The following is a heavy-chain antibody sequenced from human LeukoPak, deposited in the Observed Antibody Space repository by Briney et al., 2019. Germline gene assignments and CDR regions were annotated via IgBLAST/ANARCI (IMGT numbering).Heavy chain of an antibody. J-gene: IGHJ4*02. D-gene: IGHD6-19*01. Sequence: SETLSLTCTVSGGSISSSSYYWGWIRQPPGKGLEWIGSIYYSGSTYYNPSLKSRVTISVDTSKNQFSLKLSSVTAADTAVYYCARVADYSSGWYDYWGQGTLVTVSS. V-gene: IGHV4-39*07. CDR1: GGSISSSSYY. CDR2: IYYSGST. CDR3: ARVADYSSGWYDY.